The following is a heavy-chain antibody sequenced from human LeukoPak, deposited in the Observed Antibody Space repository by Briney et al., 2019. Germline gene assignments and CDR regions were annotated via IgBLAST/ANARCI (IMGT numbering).Heavy chain of an antibody. CDR2: ISGSGGST. CDR1: GFTFSSYA. CDR3: AKEARYGSGSSYYYYYYMGV. D-gene: IGHD3-10*01. V-gene: IGHV3-23*01. Sequence: GGPLRLSCAASGFTFSSYAMSWVRQAPGKGLEWVSAISGSGGSTYYADSVKGRFTISRDNSKNTLYLQMNSLRAEDTAVYYCAKEARYGSGSSYYYYYYMGVWGKGTTVTVSS. J-gene: IGHJ6*03.